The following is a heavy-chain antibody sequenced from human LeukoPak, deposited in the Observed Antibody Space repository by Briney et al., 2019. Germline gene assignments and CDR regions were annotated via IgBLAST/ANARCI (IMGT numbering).Heavy chain of an antibody. Sequence: GGSLRLSCAASGFTFDDYGMSWVRQAPGKGLEWVSGINWNGGSTGYADSVKGRFTISRDNAKNSLYLQMNSLRAVDTALYYCARRITMVRGVNIRYYFDYWGQGTLVTVSS. V-gene: IGHV3-20*04. CDR1: GFTFDDYG. CDR3: ARRITMVRGVNIRYYFDY. D-gene: IGHD3-10*01. CDR2: INWNGGST. J-gene: IGHJ4*02.